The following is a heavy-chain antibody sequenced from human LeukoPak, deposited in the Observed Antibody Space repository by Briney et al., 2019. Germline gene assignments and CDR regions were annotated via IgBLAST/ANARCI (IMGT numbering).Heavy chain of an antibody. D-gene: IGHD3-3*01. CDR3: AKDTYYDFWSGYSPLHGAFDI. CDR2: ISWNSGSI. J-gene: IGHJ3*02. V-gene: IGHV3-9*01. Sequence: GGSLRLSCAASGFTFDDYAMHWVRQAPGKGLEWVSGISWNSGSIGYADSVKGRFTISRDNAKNSLYLQMSSLRAEDTALYYCAKDTYYDFWSGYSPLHGAFDIWGQGTMVTVSS. CDR1: GFTFDDYA.